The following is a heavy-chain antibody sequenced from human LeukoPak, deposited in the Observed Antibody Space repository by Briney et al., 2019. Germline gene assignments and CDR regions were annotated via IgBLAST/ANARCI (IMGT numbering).Heavy chain of an antibody. J-gene: IGHJ4*02. V-gene: IGHV4-39*07. Sequence: SETLSLTCTVSGGSISSSSYYWGWIRQPPGKGLEWVGSISYSGNTYYNPSLKGRVTISIDTSKNQFSLKLSSVTAADTAVYYCVGGDILTGYYHDYWGQGTLVTVSS. D-gene: IGHD3-9*01. CDR1: GGSISSSSYY. CDR2: ISYSGNT. CDR3: VGGDILTGYYHDY.